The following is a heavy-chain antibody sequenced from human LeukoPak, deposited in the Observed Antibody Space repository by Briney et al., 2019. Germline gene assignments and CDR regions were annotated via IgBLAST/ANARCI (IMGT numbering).Heavy chain of an antibody. CDR2: INPNSGGT. CDR1: GYTFTGYY. V-gene: IGHV1-2*02. J-gene: IGHJ4*02. CDR3: ARRDAYEDSSGYYQYYFDY. D-gene: IGHD3-22*01. Sequence: ASVKVSCKASGYTFTGYYMHWVRQAPGQGLEWMGWINPNSGGTNYAQKFRGRVTMTRDTSISTAYMELSRLRSDDTAVYYCARRDAYEDSSGYYQYYFDYWGQGTLVTVSS.